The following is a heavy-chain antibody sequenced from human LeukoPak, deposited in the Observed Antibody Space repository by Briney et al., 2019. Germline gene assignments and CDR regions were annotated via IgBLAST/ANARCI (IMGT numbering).Heavy chain of an antibody. V-gene: IGHV3-11*03. CDR3: ARKCVNTRGEVGMDV. J-gene: IGHJ6*02. CDR2: TCPSTDYR. Sequence: GGALRLSCAASGFTFSDYYISWIRQAPGKGLGWVAYTCPSTDYRSYAPSVRGRFTISRDNAKDSLSLEMNRLRAEDTAVYYCARKCVNTRGEVGMDVWGQGTTVTVSS. CDR1: GFTFSDYY. D-gene: IGHD3-16*01.